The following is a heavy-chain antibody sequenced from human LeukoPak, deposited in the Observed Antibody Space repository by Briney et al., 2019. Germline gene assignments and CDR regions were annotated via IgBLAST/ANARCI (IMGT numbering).Heavy chain of an antibody. V-gene: IGHV3-7*04. CDR3: ARVITMVRGASPGYYYYGMDV. Sequence: GGSLRLSCAASGFTFSSYWMSWVRQAPGKGLEWVANIKQDGSEKHYVDSVKGRFTISRDNAKNSLYLQMNSLRAEDTAVYYCARVITMVRGASPGYYYYGMDVWGQGTTVTVSS. CDR2: IKQDGSEK. CDR1: GFTFSSYW. D-gene: IGHD3-10*01. J-gene: IGHJ6*02.